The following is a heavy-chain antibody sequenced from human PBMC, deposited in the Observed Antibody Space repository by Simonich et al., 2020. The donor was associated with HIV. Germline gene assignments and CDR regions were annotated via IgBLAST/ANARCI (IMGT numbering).Heavy chain of an antibody. J-gene: IGHJ6*02. D-gene: IGHD5-12*01. Sequence: QVQLVQSGTEVKKPGASVKVSCKASGYTFTGYYLHWVRQAPGQGLEGMGWSYPNNGGTNYAQKFLGRVTMTRDTSISTAYMELSRLRSDDTAVYYCAIGGYNGEANAMDVWGQGTTVTVSS. V-gene: IGHV1-2*02. CDR2: SYPNNGGT. CDR1: GYTFTGYY. CDR3: AIGGYNGEANAMDV.